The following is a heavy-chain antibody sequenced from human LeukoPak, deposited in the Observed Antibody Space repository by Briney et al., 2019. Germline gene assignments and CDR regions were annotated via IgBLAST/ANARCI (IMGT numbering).Heavy chain of an antibody. V-gene: IGHV3-33*06. CDR3: AKSNTASQTTVGN. Sequence: PGGSLRLSCAASGVTFNTYGMHWVRQAPGKGLEWIAVVWSDGSNRFYADSVEGRFTISRDNSKNTLYLQMNSLRAEDTPVYYCAKSNTASQTTVGNWGQGTLVSVSS. CDR2: VWSDGSNR. D-gene: IGHD1-14*01. CDR1: GVTFNTYG. J-gene: IGHJ4*02.